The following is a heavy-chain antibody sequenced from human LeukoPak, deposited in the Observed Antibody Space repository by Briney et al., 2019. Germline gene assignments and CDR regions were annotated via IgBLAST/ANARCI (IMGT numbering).Heavy chain of an antibody. D-gene: IGHD2-21*02. CDR3: AKPTEVVTAIIDY. CDR2: ISGSGGST. Sequence: GGSLRLSCAASGFTFSSYAMSWVRQAPGKGLEWVSAISGSGGSTYYADSVKGRFTISRDNSKNTLYLQMNSLRAEDTAVCYCAKPTEVVTAIIDYWGQGTLVTVSS. V-gene: IGHV3-23*01. CDR1: GFTFSSYA. J-gene: IGHJ4*02.